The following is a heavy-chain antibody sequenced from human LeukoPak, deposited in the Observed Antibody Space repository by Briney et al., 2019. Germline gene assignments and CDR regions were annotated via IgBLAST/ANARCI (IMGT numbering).Heavy chain of an antibody. CDR1: GFPFSSYW. CDR2: IRHDGSET. CDR3: ARDETYDYESNGYLDF. J-gene: IGHJ4*02. V-gene: IGHV3-7*01. D-gene: IGHD3-22*01. Sequence: GGSLRLSCAASGFPFSSYWMSWVRQAPGKGLEWVANIRHDGSETYYVDSLRGRFTISRDNAKNLVYLQMSSLRAEDTAIYYCARDETYDYESNGYLDFWGQGTVVTVP.